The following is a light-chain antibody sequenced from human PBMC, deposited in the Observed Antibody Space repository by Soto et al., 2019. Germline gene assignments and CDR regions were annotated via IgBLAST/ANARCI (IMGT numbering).Light chain of an antibody. Sequence: IVLTQSPGTLSLSPGEKATLSCRASQSIPSNYLAWYQQKPGQTPRLLIYGPAGRATGIPDRFSGSGSGTDFTLTINRLEPEDFAVYYCQQFRRSPYTFGPGTKLDF. J-gene: IGKJ3*01. V-gene: IGKV3-20*01. CDR3: QQFRRSPYT. CDR2: GPA. CDR1: QSIPSNY.